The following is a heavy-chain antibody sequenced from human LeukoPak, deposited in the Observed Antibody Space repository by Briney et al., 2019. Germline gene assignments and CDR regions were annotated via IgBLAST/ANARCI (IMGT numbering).Heavy chain of an antibody. J-gene: IGHJ4*02. CDR2: IYHSGST. CDR1: GGSISSSNW. V-gene: IGHV4-4*02. CDR3: ASDVYCSSTSCHDY. Sequence: PSETLSLTCAVSGGSISSSNWWSWVRQPPGKGLEWIGEIYHSGSTNYNPSLKSRVIISVDKSKNQFSLKLSSVTAADTAVYYCASDVYCSSTSCHDYWGQGTLVTVSS. D-gene: IGHD2-2*01.